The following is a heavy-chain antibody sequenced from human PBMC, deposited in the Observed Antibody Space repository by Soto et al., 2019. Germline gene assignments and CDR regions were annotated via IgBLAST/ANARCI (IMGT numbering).Heavy chain of an antibody. CDR3: ARDLRLGYFDY. V-gene: IGHV4-4*02. Sequence: QVQLQESSPGLVKPSGTLSLTCAFSNASITSSNWWSWVRQPPGKGLEWIGQIYHSGSTNYNPSLTSRVTISLDKSKNQFSLKLSSVTAADTAVYYCARDLRLGYFDYWGQGTLVTVSS. J-gene: IGHJ4*02. CDR2: IYHSGST. D-gene: IGHD3-16*01. CDR1: NASITSSNW.